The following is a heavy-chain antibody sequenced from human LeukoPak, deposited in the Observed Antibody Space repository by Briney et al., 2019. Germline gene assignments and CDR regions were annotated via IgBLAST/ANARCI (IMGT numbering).Heavy chain of an antibody. CDR1: GGSSSGYY. J-gene: IGHJ4*02. CDR2: VYNSEYT. V-gene: IGHV4-59*08. Sequence: PSETLSLTCTVSGGSSSGYYWSWIRQPPGKGLELMGYVYNSEYTSYNPSLKSRVSISFDTSQNQFSLSLASVTAADTAVYYCARVPHFDWSYFDYWGQGTLVTVSS. CDR3: ARVPHFDWSYFDY. D-gene: IGHD3-9*01.